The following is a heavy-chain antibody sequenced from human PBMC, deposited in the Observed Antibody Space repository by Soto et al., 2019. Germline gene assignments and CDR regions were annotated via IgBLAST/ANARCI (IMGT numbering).Heavy chain of an antibody. J-gene: IGHJ4*02. CDR2: IYYSGST. CDR3: VRLEGLATISYYFDF. Sequence: SETMSLTYTVSDGYISSYYWSWIRQNPGKGLEWIGNIYYSGSTNYNPSLKSRVTISLDKSRSQFSLKLNSVTAADSAVYFCVRLEGLATISYYFDFWGPGALVTVSS. V-gene: IGHV4-59*08. CDR1: DGYISSYY. D-gene: IGHD3-3*01.